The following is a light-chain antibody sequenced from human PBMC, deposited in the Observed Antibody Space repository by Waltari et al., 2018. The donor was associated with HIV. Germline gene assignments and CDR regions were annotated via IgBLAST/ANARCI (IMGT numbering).Light chain of an antibody. CDR3: QQYYNTPQT. CDR2: WAA. V-gene: IGKV4-1*01. J-gene: IGKJ1*01. Sequence: DIVLTQSPDSLAVSLGERATINCKSRQSVLYRSNNKNYLAWYQQKPGQPPKLLIYWAATRESGVPDRFSVSGSGTDFTLTISSLQAEDVAVYYCQQYYNTPQTFGQGTKVEIK. CDR1: QSVLYRSNNKNY.